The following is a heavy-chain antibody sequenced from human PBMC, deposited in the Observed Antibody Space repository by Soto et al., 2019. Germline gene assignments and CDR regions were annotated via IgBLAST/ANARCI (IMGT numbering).Heavy chain of an antibody. D-gene: IGHD1-26*01. CDR3: ARDSPIVGGTGASDX. V-gene: IGHV3-7*01. CDR1: GFTFSRYW. CDR2: IKQDGSEK. J-gene: IGHJ3*01. Sequence: PGGSLRLSCAAPGFTFSRYWMSWVRQAPGKGLEWVANIKQDGSEKNYLESVKGRFTISRDNAKNSLYLQMNSLRAEDTAVYYCARDSPIVGGTGASDXWGQGT.